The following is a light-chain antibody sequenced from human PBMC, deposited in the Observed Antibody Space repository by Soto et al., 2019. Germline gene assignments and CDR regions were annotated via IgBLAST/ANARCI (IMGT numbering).Light chain of an antibody. Sequence: DIQMTQSPSTLSASVGDRVTITCRASQSISSWLAWYQQKPRKAPKLLIYDASSLESGVPSRFSGSGSGTEFTRTSSSLQPDDFATYYCQQYNSYSGTFGQGTKVDIK. V-gene: IGKV1-5*01. CDR2: DAS. CDR3: QQYNSYSGT. CDR1: QSISSW. J-gene: IGKJ1*01.